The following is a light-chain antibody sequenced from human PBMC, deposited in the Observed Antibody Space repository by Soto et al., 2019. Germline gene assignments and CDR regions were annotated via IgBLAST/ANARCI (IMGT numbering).Light chain of an antibody. V-gene: IGKV1-5*01. CDR3: QQYNSYPIT. CDR2: DAS. Sequence: IQMTQSHSTLSASLGDRVTITCGASQSISSWLAWYQQKPGKAPKLLIYDASSLESGVPSRFSGSGSGTEFTLTISSLKNDDFATYYCQQYNSYPITFGQGTRLEIK. J-gene: IGKJ5*01. CDR1: QSISSW.